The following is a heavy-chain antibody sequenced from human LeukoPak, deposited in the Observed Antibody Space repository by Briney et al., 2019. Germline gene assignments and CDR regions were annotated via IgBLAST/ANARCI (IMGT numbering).Heavy chain of an antibody. CDR3: ARCVEYSSGWGRIYYYYYYMDV. CDR1: GGSFSGYY. J-gene: IGHJ6*03. V-gene: IGHV4-34*01. CDR2: INHSGST. Sequence: SETLSLTCAVYGGSFSGYYWSWIRQPPGKGLEWIGEINHSGSTNYNPSLKSRVTISVDTSKNQFSLKLSSVTAADTAVYYCARCVEYSSGWGRIYYYYYYMDVWGKGTTVTVSS. D-gene: IGHD6-19*01.